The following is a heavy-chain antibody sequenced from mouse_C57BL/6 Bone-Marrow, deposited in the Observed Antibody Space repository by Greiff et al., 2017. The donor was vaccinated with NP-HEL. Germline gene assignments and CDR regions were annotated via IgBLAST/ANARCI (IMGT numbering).Heavy chain of an antibody. V-gene: IGHV1-74*01. CDR2: IHPSDSDT. J-gene: IGHJ1*03. D-gene: IGHD1-1*01. Sequence: QVQLKQPGAELVKPGASVKVSCKASGYTFTSYWMHWVKQRPGQGLEWIGRIHPSDSDTNYNQNFKGKVTLTVDKSSSTAYMQLSSLTSEDSAVYYCAIPAYYYGIGYFDVWGTGTTVTDSS. CDR3: AIPAYYYGIGYFDV. CDR1: GYTFTSYW.